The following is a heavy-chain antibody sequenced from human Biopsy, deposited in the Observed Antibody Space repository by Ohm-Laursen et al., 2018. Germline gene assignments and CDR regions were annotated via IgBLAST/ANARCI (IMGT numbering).Heavy chain of an antibody. Sequence: SETLSLTCTVSRGSFGGYYWSWIRQTPGRGLQYIACIHNDDTHYNPSLESRVTISLDTSKSQFSLKLTSVTAADTGVYFCSRGRVEKGTRSPSWGLYDTYYKYHAMDVWGPGTAVTVSS. D-gene: IGHD3-10*01. CDR2: IHNDDT. V-gene: IGHV4-59*01. J-gene: IGHJ6*02. CDR3: SRGRVEKGTRSPSWGLYDTYYKYHAMDV. CDR1: RGSFGGYY.